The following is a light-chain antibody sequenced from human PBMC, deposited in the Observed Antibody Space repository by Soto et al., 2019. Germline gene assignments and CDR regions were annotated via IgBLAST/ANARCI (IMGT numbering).Light chain of an antibody. CDR1: SSDVGGYNY. Sequence: SAMSQPASVSGSPGQAITISCTGNSSDVGGYNYVSWYQQHPGKAPKLMIYEVSNRPSGVSNRFSGSKSGNTASLTISGLQAEDEADYYCSSYTSSSPYVFGTGTKVTVL. V-gene: IGLV2-14*01. CDR2: EVS. J-gene: IGLJ1*01. CDR3: SSYTSSSPYV.